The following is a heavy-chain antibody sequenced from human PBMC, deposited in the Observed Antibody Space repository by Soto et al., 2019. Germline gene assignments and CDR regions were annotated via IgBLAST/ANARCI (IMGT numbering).Heavy chain of an antibody. Sequence: GGSLRLSCAASGFTFSSYAMSWVRQAPGKGLEWVSAISGSGGSTYYADPVKGRFTISRDNSKNTLYLQMNSLRAEDTAVYYCAKDQSFYGDSDDAFDIWGQGTMVTVSS. CDR1: GFTFSSYA. CDR3: AKDQSFYGDSDDAFDI. J-gene: IGHJ3*02. D-gene: IGHD4-17*01. V-gene: IGHV3-23*01. CDR2: ISGSGGST.